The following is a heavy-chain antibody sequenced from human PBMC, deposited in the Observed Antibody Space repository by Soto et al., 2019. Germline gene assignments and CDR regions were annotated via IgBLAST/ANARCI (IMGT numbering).Heavy chain of an antibody. J-gene: IGHJ4*02. CDR1: GYTFTSYG. Sequence: QVQLVQSGAEVKKPGASVKVSCKASGYTFTSYGIGWVRQAPGQGLEWMGWISAYNGNTNYAQKLQGRVTMTTDTXTXTAYMELRSLRSDDTAVYYCATDVLLWFGEVRNFDYWGQGTLVTVSS. D-gene: IGHD3-10*01. V-gene: IGHV1-18*01. CDR3: ATDVLLWFGEVRNFDY. CDR2: ISAYNGNT.